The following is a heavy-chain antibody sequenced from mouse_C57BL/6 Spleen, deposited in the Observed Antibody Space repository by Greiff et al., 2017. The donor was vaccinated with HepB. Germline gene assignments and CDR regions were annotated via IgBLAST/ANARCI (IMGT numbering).Heavy chain of an antibody. J-gene: IGHJ1*03. CDR1: GYTFTSYW. CDR2: IYPGSGST. V-gene: IGHV1-55*01. D-gene: IGHD1-1*01. CDR3: ADYYGSSYDWYFDV. Sequence: VKLKQPGAELVKPGASVKMSCKASGYTFTSYWITWVKQRPGQGLEWIGDIYPGSGSTNYNEKFKSKATLTVDTSSSTAYMQLSSLTSEDSAVYYCADYYGSSYDWYFDVWGTGTTVTVSS.